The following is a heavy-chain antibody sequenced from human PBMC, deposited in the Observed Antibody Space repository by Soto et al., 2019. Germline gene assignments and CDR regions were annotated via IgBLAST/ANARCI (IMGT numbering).Heavy chain of an antibody. CDR3: ARVKCTGGSCDKPFDY. D-gene: IGHD2-15*01. CDR1: GGSVSSGAYY. V-gene: IGHV4-61*08. Sequence: SSETLSLTCTVSGGSVSSGAYYWSWIRQPPGKGLEWIGYVSYSGSTSYNSSLKSRVTISVDTSKNQFSLKLSSVTAADTAVYYCARVKCTGGSCDKPFDYWGQGTLVTVSS. J-gene: IGHJ4*02. CDR2: VSYSGST.